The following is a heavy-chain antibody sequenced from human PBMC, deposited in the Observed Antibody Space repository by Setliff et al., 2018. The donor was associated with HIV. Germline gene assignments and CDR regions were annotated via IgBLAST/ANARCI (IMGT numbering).Heavy chain of an antibody. CDR3: ARLSITIFDDGDL. D-gene: IGHD3-3*01. V-gene: IGHV4-39*01. Sequence: SETLSLTCTVSGDSIHSSSYYWGWIRQPPGKGLDWIGSIFYSGSTFYNPSLKSRVAISVDTSKNQFSLKLSSLTAADTALYYCARLSITIFDDGDLWGQGTLVTVSS. J-gene: IGHJ5*02. CDR1: GDSIHSSSYY. CDR2: IFYSGST.